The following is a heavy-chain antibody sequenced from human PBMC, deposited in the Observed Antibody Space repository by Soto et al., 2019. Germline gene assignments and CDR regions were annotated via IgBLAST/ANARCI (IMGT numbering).Heavy chain of an antibody. CDR1: GFTFSSFG. V-gene: IGHV3-30*18. D-gene: IGHD6-19*01. J-gene: IGHJ4*02. Sequence: QVQLVESGGGVVQPGRSLRLSCAASGFTFSSFGMHWVRQVPVKGLEWVALISYDGSKKYYADSVKGRFTISRDKSKNTLYLQMNSLRVEDTAVYYCAKDRGWSSADLDYWGQGTLVTVSS. CDR3: AKDRGWSSADLDY. CDR2: ISYDGSKK.